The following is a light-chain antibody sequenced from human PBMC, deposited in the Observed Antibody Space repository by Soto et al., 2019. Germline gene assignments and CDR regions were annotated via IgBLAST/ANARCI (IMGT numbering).Light chain of an antibody. Sequence: EIVLTQSPATLSLSPGERATLSCRASQSVSSYLAWYQQKPGQAPRLLIYGASSRATGIPDRFSGSGSGTDFPLTISRLEPEDFAVYYCQQYDTFGQGTRLEIK. CDR2: GAS. CDR1: QSVSSY. J-gene: IGKJ5*01. CDR3: QQYDT. V-gene: IGKV3-20*01.